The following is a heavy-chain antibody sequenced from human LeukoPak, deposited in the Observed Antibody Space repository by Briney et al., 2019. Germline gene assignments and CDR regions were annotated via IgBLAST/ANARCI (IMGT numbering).Heavy chain of an antibody. CDR2: IYYSGST. CDR1: GGSISSSSYY. Sequence: SETLSLTCTVSGGSISSSSYYWGWIRQPPGKGLEWIGSIYYSGSTYYNPSLKSRVTISVDTSKNQFSLKLSSVTAADTAVYYCARYPIAVAGFQHWGQGTLVTVSS. J-gene: IGHJ1*01. V-gene: IGHV4-39*07. D-gene: IGHD6-19*01. CDR3: ARYPIAVAGFQH.